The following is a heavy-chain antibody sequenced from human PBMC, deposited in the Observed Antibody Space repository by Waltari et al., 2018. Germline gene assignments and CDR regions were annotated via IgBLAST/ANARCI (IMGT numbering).Heavy chain of an antibody. CDR1: GFTFSSYG. CDR3: AKAPKGAAVAGIKD. D-gene: IGHD6-19*01. Sequence: QVQLVESGGGVVQPGGSLRLSCAASGFTFSSYGMHWVRQAPGKGLEWVAFIRYDGSNKYYADSVKGRFTISRDNSKNTLYLQMNSLRAEDTAVYYCAKAPKGAAVAGIKDWGQGTLVTVSS. V-gene: IGHV3-30*02. J-gene: IGHJ4*02. CDR2: IRYDGSNK.